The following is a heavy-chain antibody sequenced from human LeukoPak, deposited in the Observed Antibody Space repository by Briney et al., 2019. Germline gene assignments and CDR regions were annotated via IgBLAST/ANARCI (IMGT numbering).Heavy chain of an antibody. CDR3: AREIGYSYGSNWFDP. Sequence: PSETLSLTRAVSGYSISSGYYWAWIRQPPGKGLEWIGSIYHSGSTYYNPSLKSRLTISVDTSKNQFSLKLSSVTAADTAVYYCAREIGYSYGSNWFDPWGQGTLVTVSS. J-gene: IGHJ5*02. CDR2: IYHSGST. CDR1: GYSISSGYY. V-gene: IGHV4-38-2*02. D-gene: IGHD5-18*01.